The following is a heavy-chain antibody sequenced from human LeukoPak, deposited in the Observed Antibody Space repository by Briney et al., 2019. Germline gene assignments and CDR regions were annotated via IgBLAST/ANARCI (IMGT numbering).Heavy chain of an antibody. Sequence: SQTLSLTCTVSGGSISSGDYYWSWVRQPPGKGLEWIAYMYYSGSTYYNPSLKSRVTMSADTSKNQLSLKLSSVTAADTAVYYCARTIVVVPAAIKGTSYYMDVWGKGTTVTVSS. CDR1: GGSISSGDYY. J-gene: IGHJ6*03. V-gene: IGHV4-30-4*01. D-gene: IGHD2-2*01. CDR2: MYYSGST. CDR3: ARTIVVVPAAIKGTSYYMDV.